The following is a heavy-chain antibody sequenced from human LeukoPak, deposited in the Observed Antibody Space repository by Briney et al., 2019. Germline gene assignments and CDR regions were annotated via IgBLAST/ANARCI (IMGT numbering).Heavy chain of an antibody. CDR1: GGTFSSYA. Sequence: GASVKVSCKASGGTFSSYAISWVRQAPGQGLEWMGGIIPIFGTANYAQKFQGRVTITADESTSTAYMELSSLRSEDTAVYYCARDPYSSGWYSNWLDPWGQGTLVTVSS. V-gene: IGHV1-69*13. CDR2: IIPIFGTA. D-gene: IGHD6-19*01. CDR3: ARDPYSSGWYSNWLDP. J-gene: IGHJ5*02.